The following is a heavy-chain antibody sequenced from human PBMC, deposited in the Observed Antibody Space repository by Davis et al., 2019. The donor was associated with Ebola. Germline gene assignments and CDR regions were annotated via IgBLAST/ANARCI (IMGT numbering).Heavy chain of an antibody. J-gene: IGHJ4*02. CDR2: INWSGSKM. CDR3: AKGAALDY. V-gene: IGHV3-9*01. CDR1: GFTFDDYA. D-gene: IGHD6-25*01. Sequence: SLKISCSASGFTFDDYAMHWVRQAPGKGLEWVAGINWSGSKMDYADSVKGRFTISRDTANKSLYLQMNSLRAEDTAVYYCAKGAALDYWGQGTLVTVSS.